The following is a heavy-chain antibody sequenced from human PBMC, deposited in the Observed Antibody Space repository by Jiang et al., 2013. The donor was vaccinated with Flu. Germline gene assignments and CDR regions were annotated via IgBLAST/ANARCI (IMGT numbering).Heavy chain of an antibody. V-gene: IGHV4-59*01. D-gene: IGHD6-19*01. Sequence: LLKPSETLSLTCTVSGGSISSYYWSWIRQPPGKGLEWIGYIYYSGSTNYNPSLKSRVTISVDTSKNQFSLKLSSVTAADTAVYYCARGAVAAVNWFDPWGQGTLVTVSS. CDR3: ARGAVAAVNWFDP. J-gene: IGHJ5*02. CDR2: IYYSGST. CDR1: GGSISSYY.